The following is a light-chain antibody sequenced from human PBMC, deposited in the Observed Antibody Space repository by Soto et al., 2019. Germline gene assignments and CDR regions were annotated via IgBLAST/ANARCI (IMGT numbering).Light chain of an antibody. CDR1: QSRTNNY. J-gene: IGKJ1*01. V-gene: IGKV3-20*01. CDR2: GAS. Sequence: DIVVTQSPVTLSLSPGERATLSCRASQSRTNNYFAWYQQKPGRALRLLIDGASTRATGIPDRFSGSGSGTDFTLTISRLEPEDVAVYYCQQYEAVVTFGQGTKVDIK. CDR3: QQYEAVVT.